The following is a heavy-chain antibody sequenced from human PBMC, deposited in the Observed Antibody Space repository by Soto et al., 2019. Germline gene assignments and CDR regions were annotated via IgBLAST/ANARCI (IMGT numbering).Heavy chain of an antibody. CDR3: ARGVGGLRFLGGRANWFDP. J-gene: IGHJ5*02. CDR2: ISAYNGNT. CDR1: GYTFTSYG. D-gene: IGHD3-3*01. V-gene: IGHV1-18*01. Sequence: QVQLVRSGAEVKKPGASVKVSCKASGYTFTSYGISWVRQAPGQGLEWMGWISAYNGNTNYAQKLQGRVTMTTDTSTSTTYMELRSLRSDDTAVYYCARGVGGLRFLGGRANWFDPWGQGTLVTVSS.